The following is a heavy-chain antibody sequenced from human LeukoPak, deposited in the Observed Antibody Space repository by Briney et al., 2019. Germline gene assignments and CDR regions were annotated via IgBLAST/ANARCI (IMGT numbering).Heavy chain of an antibody. CDR1: GXSFTSYW. Sequence: GESPKISCKGSGXSFTSYWIGWVRQMPGKGLEWMGIIYPGDSDTRYSPSFQGQVTISADKSISTAYLQWSSLKASDTAMYYCARSAAYSSGWFSIDYWGQGTLVTVSS. J-gene: IGHJ4*02. CDR3: ARSAAYSSGWFSIDY. D-gene: IGHD6-19*01. CDR2: IYPGDSDT. V-gene: IGHV5-51*01.